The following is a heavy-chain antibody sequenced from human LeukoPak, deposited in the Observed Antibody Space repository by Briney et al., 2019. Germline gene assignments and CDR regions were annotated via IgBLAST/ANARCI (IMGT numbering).Heavy chain of an antibody. D-gene: IGHD6-19*01. Sequence: SETLSLTCTVSGGSIGSNYWTRIRQPPGKGLEYIGYIYYTGGTNYNPSLKSRVTISVDTSKNQFSLRLSSVTAADTAVYFCAKYGNSGWVIDNWGQGTLVTVSS. V-gene: IGHV4-59*08. CDR3: AKYGNSGWVIDN. CDR2: IYYTGGT. J-gene: IGHJ4*02. CDR1: GGSIGSNY.